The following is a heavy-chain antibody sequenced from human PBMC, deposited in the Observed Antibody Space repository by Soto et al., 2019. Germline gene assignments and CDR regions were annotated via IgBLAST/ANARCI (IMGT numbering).Heavy chain of an antibody. V-gene: IGHV3-23*01. CDR2: ISGSGGST. CDR1: GFSFSSYA. J-gene: IGHJ6*02. Sequence: GGSLRRSCAASGFSFSSYAMRWVRQAQGKGRAWVSAISGSGGSTYYADSVKGRFTISRDNSKNTRYLQMNSLRAEDTAVYYCAKDIGAYYAFWGGSYYYYGMDVWGQGTTVTVS. CDR3: AKDIGAYYAFWGGSYYYYGMDV. D-gene: IGHD3-3*01.